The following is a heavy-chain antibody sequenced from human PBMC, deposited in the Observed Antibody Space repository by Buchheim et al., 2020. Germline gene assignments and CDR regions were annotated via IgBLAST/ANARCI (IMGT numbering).Heavy chain of an antibody. CDR2: INAGSGNT. V-gene: IGHV1-3*01. D-gene: IGHD3-3*01. J-gene: IGHJ4*02. CDR3: AREAYYDFWSGSSYFDY. CDR1: GYTFSSYG. Sequence: QVQLVQSGAEVKKPGASVKVSCKASGYTFSSYGMHWVRQAPGQRLEWMGWINAGSGNTKYSQKFQGRVTFTRDTSASTPYMELSRLRSEGTGVYYCAREAYYDFWSGSSYFDYWGQGTL.